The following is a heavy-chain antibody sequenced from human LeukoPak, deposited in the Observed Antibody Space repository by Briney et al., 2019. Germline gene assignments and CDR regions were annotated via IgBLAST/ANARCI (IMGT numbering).Heavy chain of an antibody. V-gene: IGHV3-23*01. CDR3: AKDSALSYYYGSGSYYQF. J-gene: IGHJ4*02. Sequence: PGGSLRLSCAASGFTFSNYAMSWVRKAPGRGLEWVSAVSGGGDSRYYAGSVKGRFTISRDNFRSTVYLQMSSLRAEDTALYYCAKDSALSYYYGSGSYYQFWGQGTLVTVSS. D-gene: IGHD3-10*01. CDR1: GFTFSNYA. CDR2: VSGGGDSR.